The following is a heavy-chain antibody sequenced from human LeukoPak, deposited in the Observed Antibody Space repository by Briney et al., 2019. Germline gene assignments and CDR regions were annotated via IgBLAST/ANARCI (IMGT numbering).Heavy chain of an antibody. V-gene: IGHV3-20*04. CDR3: ARDRRVGATGPPAVWPFDY. CDR1: GFTFDDYG. J-gene: IGHJ4*02. CDR2: INWNGGST. D-gene: IGHD1-26*01. Sequence: GGSLRLSCAASGFTFDDYGMSWVRQAPGKGLEWVSGINWNGGSTGYADSAKGRFTISRDNAKNSLYLQMNSLRAEDTALYYCARDRRVGATGPPAVWPFDYWGQGTLVTVSS.